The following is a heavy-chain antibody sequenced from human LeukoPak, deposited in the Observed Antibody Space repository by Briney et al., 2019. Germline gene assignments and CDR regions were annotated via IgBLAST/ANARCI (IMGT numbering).Heavy chain of an antibody. V-gene: IGHV1-2*02. J-gene: IGHJ4*02. CDR1: GYTFTGYY. D-gene: IGHD1-26*01. Sequence: ASVKVSCKASGYTFTGYYMHWVRQAPGQGLEWMGWINPNSGGTNYAQKFQGRVTMTRDTSISTAYMGLSRLRSDDTAVYYCARPSTTPYPFDYWGQGTLVTVSS. CDR3: ARPSTTPYPFDY. CDR2: INPNSGGT.